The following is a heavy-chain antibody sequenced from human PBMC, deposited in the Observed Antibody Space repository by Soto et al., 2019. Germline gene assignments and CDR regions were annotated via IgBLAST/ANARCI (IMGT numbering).Heavy chain of an antibody. CDR3: TTEGGDAAGNYYYYGMDV. CDR1: GFTFSNAW. D-gene: IGHD6-13*01. Sequence: GGSLRLSCAASGFTFSNAWMNWVRQAPGKGLEWVGRIKSKTDGGTTDYAAPVKGRFTISRDDSKNTLYLQMNSLKTEDTAVYYCTTEGGDAAGNYYYYGMDVWGQGTTVTVSS. V-gene: IGHV3-15*07. CDR2: IKSKTDGGTT. J-gene: IGHJ6*02.